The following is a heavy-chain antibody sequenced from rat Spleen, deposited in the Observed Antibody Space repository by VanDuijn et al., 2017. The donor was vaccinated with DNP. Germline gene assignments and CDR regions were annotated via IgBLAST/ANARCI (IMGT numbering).Heavy chain of an antibody. V-gene: IGHV5-7*01. Sequence: EVQLVESGGGLVQPGRSLKLSCAASGFTFSDYNMAWVRQAPKKGLEWVATISYDGSSTHYRDSVKGRFTISRENTKSTLYLQMDSLRSEDTATYYCARPDNWGQGTLVTVSS. J-gene: IGHJ3*01. CDR3: ARPDN. CDR2: ISYDGSST. D-gene: IGHD1-6*01. CDR1: GFTFSDYN.